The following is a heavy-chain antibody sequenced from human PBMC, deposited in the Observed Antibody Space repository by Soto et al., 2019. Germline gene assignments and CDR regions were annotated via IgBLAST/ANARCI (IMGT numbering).Heavy chain of an antibody. J-gene: IGHJ4*02. V-gene: IGHV1-2*04. CDR1: GYTFTGYY. D-gene: IGHD2-2*01. CDR2: INPNSGGT. CDR3: AREGPASRSAGPLVPLDY. Sequence: ASVKVSCKASGYTFTGYYMHWVRQAPGQGLEWMGWINPNSGGTNYAQKFQGWVTMTRDTSISTAYMELSRLRSDDTAVYYCAREGPASRSAGPLVPLDYWGQGTLVTVSS.